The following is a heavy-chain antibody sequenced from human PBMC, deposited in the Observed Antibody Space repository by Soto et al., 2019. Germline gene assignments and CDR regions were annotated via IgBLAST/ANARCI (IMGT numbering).Heavy chain of an antibody. CDR1: GFTFSSYG. Sequence: QVQLVESGGGVVQPGRSLRLSCAASGFTFSSYGMHWVRQAPGKGLEWVAVISYDGSNKYYADSVKGRFTISRDNSKNTLYLQMNSRRAEDTAVYYCAKSYYGSGSYYWGAFDSWGQGTMVTVSS. J-gene: IGHJ3*02. CDR2: ISYDGSNK. D-gene: IGHD3-10*01. V-gene: IGHV3-30*18. CDR3: AKSYYGSGSYYWGAFDS.